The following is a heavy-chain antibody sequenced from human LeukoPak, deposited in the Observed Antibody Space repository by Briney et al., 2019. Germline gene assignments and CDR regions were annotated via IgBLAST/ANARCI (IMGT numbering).Heavy chain of an antibody. D-gene: IGHD2-15*01. CDR1: GGSISSGSYY. Sequence: PSETLSLTCTVSGGSISSGSYYWSWIRQPAGKGLEWIGRIYTSGSTNYNPSLKSRVTISADTSKNQFSLKLSSVTAADTAVYYCARERYGSRFDPWGQGTLVTVSS. CDR3: ARERYGSRFDP. J-gene: IGHJ5*02. CDR2: IYTSGST. V-gene: IGHV4-61*02.